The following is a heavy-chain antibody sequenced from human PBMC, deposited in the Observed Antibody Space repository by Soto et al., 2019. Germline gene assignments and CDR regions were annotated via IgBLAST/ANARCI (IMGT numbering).Heavy chain of an antibody. D-gene: IGHD2-15*01. Sequence: ASVKVSCKASGYTFTTYAMHWVRQAPGQRLEWMGWINPGNGDTKYSQRFQGRVTITRDTSATTAYMELSSLGSEDTALYYCARGYCSGGRCSHFDYWGQGAQVNVSS. CDR2: INPGNGDT. CDR3: ARGYCSGGRCSHFDY. CDR1: GYTFTTYA. V-gene: IGHV1-3*01. J-gene: IGHJ4*02.